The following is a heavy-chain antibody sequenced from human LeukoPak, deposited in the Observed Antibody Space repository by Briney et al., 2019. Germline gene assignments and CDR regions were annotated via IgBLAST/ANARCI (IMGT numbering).Heavy chain of an antibody. CDR3: AKDLSDSSRVPGDY. V-gene: IGHV3-74*01. D-gene: IGHD6-13*01. CDR1: GFTFSSYW. CDR2: ISDGGSTT. Sequence: GGSLRLSCAASGFTFSSYWMHWVRQAPGKGLVWVSRISDGGSTTTYADSVKGRFTISRDNSKNTLYLQMNSLRAEDTAVYYCAKDLSDSSRVPGDYWGQGTLVTVSS. J-gene: IGHJ4*02.